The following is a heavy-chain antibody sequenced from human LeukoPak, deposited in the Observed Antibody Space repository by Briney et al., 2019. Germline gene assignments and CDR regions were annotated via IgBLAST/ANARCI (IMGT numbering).Heavy chain of an antibody. CDR3: AKDTDSSGYRNGEFDY. J-gene: IGHJ4*02. V-gene: IGHV3-9*01. D-gene: IGHD3-22*01. CDR1: GFTFDDYA. CDR2: ISWDSGSI. Sequence: GGSLRLSCAASGFTFDDYAMHWVRQAPGKGLEWVSGISWDSGSIGYADSVKGRFTISRDNAKNSLYLQMNSLRAEDTALYYCAKDTDSSGYRNGEFDYWGQGTLVTVSS.